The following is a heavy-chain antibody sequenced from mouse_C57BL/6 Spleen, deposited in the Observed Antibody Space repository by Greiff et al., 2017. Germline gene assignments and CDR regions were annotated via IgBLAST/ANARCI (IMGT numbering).Heavy chain of an antibody. CDR2: INPNYGTT. CDR3: ARGDGSSDFDY. CDR1: GYSFTDYN. Sequence: VQLQQSGPELVKPGASVKLSCKASGYSFTDYNMNWVKQRTGKSLEWIGVINPNYGTTNYNQKFKGKATLTVDQSSSTAYMQLNSLTSEDSAVYYCARGDGSSDFDYWGQGTTLTVSS. J-gene: IGHJ2*01. D-gene: IGHD1-1*01. V-gene: IGHV1-39*01.